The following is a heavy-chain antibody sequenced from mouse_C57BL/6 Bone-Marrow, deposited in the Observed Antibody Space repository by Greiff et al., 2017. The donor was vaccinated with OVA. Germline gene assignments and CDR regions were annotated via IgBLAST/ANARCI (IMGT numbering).Heavy chain of an antibody. CDR2: LDPSDSYT. CDR3: AREGSHYYGSSYYYAMDY. J-gene: IGHJ4*01. Sequence: QVQLKQPGAELVMPGASVKLSCKASGYTFTSYWMHWVKQRPGQGLEWIGELDPSDSYTNYNQKFKGKSTLTVDKSSSTAYMQLSSLTSEDSAVYYCAREGSHYYGSSYYYAMDYWGQGTSVTVSS. CDR1: GYTFTSYW. D-gene: IGHD1-1*01. V-gene: IGHV1-69*01.